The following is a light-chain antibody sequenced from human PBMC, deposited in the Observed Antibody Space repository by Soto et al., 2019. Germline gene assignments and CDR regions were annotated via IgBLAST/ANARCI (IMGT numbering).Light chain of an antibody. CDR1: QSISSW. Sequence: DIRMTQSHSTLSASVGDRVTIACRASQSISSWLAWYQQKPGKAPKLLIYKASNLESGVPSRFSGSGSGTEFTLTISSLQPDDYATYYCQQYNSDPWTFGRGSKVEI. J-gene: IGKJ1*01. CDR3: QQYNSDPWT. V-gene: IGKV1-5*03. CDR2: KAS.